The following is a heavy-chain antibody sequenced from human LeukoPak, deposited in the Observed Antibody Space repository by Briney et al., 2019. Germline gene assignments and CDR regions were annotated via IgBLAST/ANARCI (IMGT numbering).Heavy chain of an antibody. V-gene: IGHV3-21*01. CDR1: GFPFSSHG. D-gene: IGHD3-9*01. CDR2: ISSSSSYM. Sequence: GGSLRLSCAGSGFPFSSHGMNWVRQAPGKGLEWVSSISSSSSYMYYVDSVRGRFTISRDNAKNSLSLQMNSLRAEDTAVYYCARGADYHILTGPYDYWGQGTLVTVSS. CDR3: ARGADYHILTGPYDY. J-gene: IGHJ4*02.